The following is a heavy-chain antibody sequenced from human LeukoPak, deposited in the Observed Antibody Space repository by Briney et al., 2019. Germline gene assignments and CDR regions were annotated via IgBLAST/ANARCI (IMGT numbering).Heavy chain of an antibody. CDR1: VGTFSSHA. CDR3: ARGGNCSITTCYAF. D-gene: IGHD2-2*01. J-gene: IGHJ4*02. Sequence: SVKVSCTASVGTFSSHAVSWVRQAPGQGLEWMGGIIPIFGSTNYAQKFRGRVTITADDSTGTAYMELSSLTSEDTAVYYCARGGNCSITTCYAFWGQGTLVTVSS. V-gene: IGHV1-69*13. CDR2: IIPIFGST.